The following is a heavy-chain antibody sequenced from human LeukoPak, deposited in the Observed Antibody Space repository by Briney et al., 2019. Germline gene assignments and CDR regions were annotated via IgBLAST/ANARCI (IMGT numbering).Heavy chain of an antibody. D-gene: IGHD6-25*01. CDR2: IYYSGST. Sequence: SETLSLTCTVSGGSISSSSYYWGWIRQPPGKGLEWIGSIYYSGSTYYNPSLKSRVTISVDTSKNQFSLKLSSVTAADTAVYYCARRGRDSSGSLWYYYYGMDVWGQGATVTVSS. J-gene: IGHJ6*02. V-gene: IGHV4-39*01. CDR1: GGSISSSSYY. CDR3: ARRGRDSSGSLWYYYYGMDV.